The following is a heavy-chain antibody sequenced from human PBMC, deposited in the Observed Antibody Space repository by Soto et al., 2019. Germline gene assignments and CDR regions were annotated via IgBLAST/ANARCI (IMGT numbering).Heavy chain of an antibody. V-gene: IGHV4-4*02. CDR2: IYHSGST. CDR3: ASQLVSTYHFDY. Sequence: SETLSLTCAVSGGSISSSNWWSWVRRPPGKGLEWIGEIYHSGSTNYNPSFKSRVTISVDKSKNQFSLKLSSVTAADTAVYYCASQLVSTYHFDYWGQGTLVTVSS. CDR1: GGSISSSNW. D-gene: IGHD2-8*01. J-gene: IGHJ4*02.